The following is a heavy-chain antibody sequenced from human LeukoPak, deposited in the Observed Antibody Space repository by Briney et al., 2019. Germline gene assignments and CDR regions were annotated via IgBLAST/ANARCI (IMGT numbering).Heavy chain of an antibody. CDR1: GFTFSSYG. D-gene: IGHD3-22*01. Sequence: GGSLRLSCAASGFTFSSYGMHWVRQAPGKGLEWVAVIPYDGTNKYYADSVKGRFTISRDNSKNTLYLQMNSLRVEDTAVYYCAKTYYYDSSGHSDSWGQGTLVTVSS. CDR3: AKTYYYDSSGHSDS. V-gene: IGHV3-30*18. CDR2: IPYDGTNK. J-gene: IGHJ4*02.